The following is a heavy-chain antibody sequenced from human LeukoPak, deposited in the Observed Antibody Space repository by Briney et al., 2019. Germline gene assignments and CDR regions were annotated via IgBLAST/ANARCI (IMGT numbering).Heavy chain of an antibody. Sequence: GGSLRLSCAASGFTFSSYSMNWVRQAPGKGLEWVSYISSSSSTIYYADSVKGRFTISRDNAKNSLYLQMNSLRAEDTAVYYCARGDWYYVYWGQGTLVTVSS. CDR2: ISSSSSTI. V-gene: IGHV3-48*04. J-gene: IGHJ4*02. D-gene: IGHD3-10*02. CDR1: GFTFSSYS. CDR3: ARGDWYYVY.